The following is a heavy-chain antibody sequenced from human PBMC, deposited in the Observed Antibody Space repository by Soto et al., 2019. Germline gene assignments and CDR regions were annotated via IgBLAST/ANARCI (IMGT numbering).Heavy chain of an antibody. Sequence: QVQLQESGPGLVKPSGTLSLTCAVSGASISSGWWIWVRQPPGKGLEWIGETLYSGRTNYNSSLNSRVTISIDRSKKQFSLSLSSVTAAVTAVYYCSSRVTDAPSWGQGTLVTVSS. J-gene: IGHJ5*02. CDR2: TLYSGRT. CDR3: SSRVTDAPS. D-gene: IGHD3-10*01. V-gene: IGHV4-4*02. CDR1: GASISSGW.